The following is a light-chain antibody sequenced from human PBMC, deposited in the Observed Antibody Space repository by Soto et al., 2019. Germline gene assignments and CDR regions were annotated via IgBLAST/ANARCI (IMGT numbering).Light chain of an antibody. V-gene: IGLV2-14*01. CDR2: EVS. CDR1: SSDVGGYNY. Sequence: QSVLTQPASVSGSPGQSITISCTGTSSDVGGYNYVSWYQQHPGKAPKLMIYEVSNRPSGVPDRFSGSKSGTSASLAITGLQAEDEADYYCQSYDISLTGSLVFGGGTQLTVL. J-gene: IGLJ2*01. CDR3: QSYDISLTGSLV.